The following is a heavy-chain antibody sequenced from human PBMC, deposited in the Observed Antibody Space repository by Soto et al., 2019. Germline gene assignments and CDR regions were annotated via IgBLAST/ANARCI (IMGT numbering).Heavy chain of an antibody. CDR1: GDSVTSHY. Sequence: SETLSLTCSFSGDSVTSHYLTWIRQSPEKGLEWIGYIYYIGSTNYNPSLKSRVTISVDTSKNQFSLKLSSVTAADTAVYYCARSDSRYYYYMDVWGKGTTVTVSS. CDR2: IYYIGST. J-gene: IGHJ6*03. CDR3: ARSDSRYYYYMDV. D-gene: IGHD3-3*01. V-gene: IGHV4-59*02.